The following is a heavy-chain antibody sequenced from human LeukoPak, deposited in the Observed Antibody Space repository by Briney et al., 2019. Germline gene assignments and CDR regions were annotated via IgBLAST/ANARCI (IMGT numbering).Heavy chain of an antibody. V-gene: IGHV5-51*01. CDR1: GYSFTSYW. D-gene: IGHD5-18*01. Sequence: GESLKISCKGSGYSFTSYWIGWVRQMPGKGLEWMGIIYPGDSDTRYSPSFQGQVTISADKSISTAYLQWSSPKASGTAMYYCARQMPDTAMVGYYYYGMDVWGQGTTVTVSS. J-gene: IGHJ6*02. CDR2: IYPGDSDT. CDR3: ARQMPDTAMVGYYYYGMDV.